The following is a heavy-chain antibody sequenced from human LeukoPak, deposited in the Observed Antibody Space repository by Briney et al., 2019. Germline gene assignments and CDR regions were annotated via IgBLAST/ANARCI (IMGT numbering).Heavy chain of an antibody. CDR2: VYYGGST. J-gene: IGHJ4*02. Sequence: PSETLSLTCTVSGNSISSTNYFWAWLRQPPGKGLEWIGSVYYGGSTYSNPSLKSRVTISVDTSKNQFSLNLSSVTAADTAVYYCAREDRYCSSTSCYTWDYWGQGTLVTVSS. CDR1: GNSISSTNYF. CDR3: AREDRYCSSTSCYTWDY. V-gene: IGHV4-39*07. D-gene: IGHD2-2*02.